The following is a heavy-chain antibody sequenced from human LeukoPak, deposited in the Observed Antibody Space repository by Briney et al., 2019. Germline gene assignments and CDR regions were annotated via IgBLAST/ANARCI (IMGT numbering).Heavy chain of an antibody. V-gene: IGHV3-23*01. CDR3: AKERWGGDTIFDC. J-gene: IGHJ4*02. D-gene: IGHD3-3*01. CDR2: IIGSGGSA. Sequence: GGSLRVSCAASGFTFSSYAMSWVRQAPGKGLEWVSAIIGSGGSAYYAESVKGRVTISRDKSNNTQSLQMNSLRAEDTAVYYCAKERWGGDTIFDCWGQGTLVTVSS. CDR1: GFTFSSYA.